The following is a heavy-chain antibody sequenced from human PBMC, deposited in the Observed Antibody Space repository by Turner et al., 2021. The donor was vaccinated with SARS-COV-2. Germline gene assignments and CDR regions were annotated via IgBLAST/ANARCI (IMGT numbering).Heavy chain of an antibody. CDR1: GGPIIGSY. Sequence: VHLQESGPTLATPWETLSLTCTISGGPIIGSYWTWLRPPAGKGLEWIGRINSDGTAKYGPSLESRVMLSLQTSRNEFSLGVTSLTAADTAVYFWATHRADDQGALEIWGQGILVTVSS. D-gene: IGHD1-1*01. CDR3: ATHRADDQGALEI. CDR2: INSDGTA. J-gene: IGHJ4*02. V-gene: IGHV4-4*07.